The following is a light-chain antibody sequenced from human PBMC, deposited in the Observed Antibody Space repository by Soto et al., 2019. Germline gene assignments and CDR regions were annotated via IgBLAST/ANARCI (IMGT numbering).Light chain of an antibody. CDR2: DAS. J-gene: IGKJ1*01. V-gene: IGKV1-5*01. CDR3: QQYSSYWT. Sequence: DIQMTQSPSTLSASVGDRVTITCRASQSISSWLAWYQQKPGKAPKFLIYDASNLESGVPSRFSGSGSGTEFTLTISSLQPEDFATYYCQQYSSYWTFGQGTKVDNK. CDR1: QSISSW.